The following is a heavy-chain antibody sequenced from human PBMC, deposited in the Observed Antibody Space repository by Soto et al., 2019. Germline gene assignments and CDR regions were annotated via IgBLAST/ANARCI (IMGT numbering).Heavy chain of an antibody. V-gene: IGHV1-18*01. D-gene: IGHD6-13*01. CDR3: AREVAGRGGQYDH. CDR2: ISGDNGKT. Sequence: QVQLEQSGVEVKNPGASVKVSCKASGYTFSRYGIGWVRQAPGQRLEWMGWISGDNGKTHYAQKVQGRVTVTTDTSTSTSYMELRSLTSDDTAVYYCAREVAGRGGQYDHWGQGTLVIVSS. CDR1: GYTFSRYG. J-gene: IGHJ4*02.